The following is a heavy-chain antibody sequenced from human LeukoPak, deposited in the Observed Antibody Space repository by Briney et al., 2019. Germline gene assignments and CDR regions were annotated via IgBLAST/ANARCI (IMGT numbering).Heavy chain of an antibody. D-gene: IGHD2-2*01. Sequence: PSETLSLTCAVYGGSFSGYYWSWIRQPPGKGLEWIGEINHSGSTNYNPSLKSRVTISVDTSKNQFSLKLSSVTAADTAVYYCARGLPSRDVVVPAATFDYWGQGTLVTVSS. J-gene: IGHJ4*02. V-gene: IGHV4-34*01. CDR1: GGSFSGYY. CDR3: ARGLPSRDVVVPAATFDY. CDR2: INHSGST.